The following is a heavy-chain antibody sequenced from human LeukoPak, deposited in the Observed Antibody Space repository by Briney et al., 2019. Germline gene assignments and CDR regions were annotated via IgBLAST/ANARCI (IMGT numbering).Heavy chain of an antibody. D-gene: IGHD2-2*01. V-gene: IGHV1-69*01. CDR2: IIPIFGTA. J-gene: IGHJ6*04. CDR3: ARGYCSSTSCSRANYGMDV. CDR1: GGTFSSYA. Sequence: SVKVSCKASGGTFSSYAISWVRQAPGQGLEWMGGIIPIFGTANYAQKFQGRVTITADESTSTAYMELSSLGSEDTAVYYCARGYCSSTSCSRANYGMDVRGKGTTVTVSS.